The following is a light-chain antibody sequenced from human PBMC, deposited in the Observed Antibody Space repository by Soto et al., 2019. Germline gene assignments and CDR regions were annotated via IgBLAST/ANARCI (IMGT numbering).Light chain of an antibody. V-gene: IGLV1-40*01. CDR3: SSYTDSSNYV. CDR2: QVT. Sequence: QSVLTQPPSVSGAPGQRVTISCTGSSSNIGAGYDVHWYQQLPGKAPKLMIYQVTNRPSGVSNRFSGSRSGNTASLTISGLQAEDEADYYCSSYTDSSNYVFGTGTKVTVL. J-gene: IGLJ1*01. CDR1: SSNIGAGYD.